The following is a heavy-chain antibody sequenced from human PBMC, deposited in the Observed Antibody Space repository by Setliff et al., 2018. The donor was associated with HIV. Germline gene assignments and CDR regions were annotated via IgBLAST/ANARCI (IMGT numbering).Heavy chain of an antibody. J-gene: IGHJ4*02. D-gene: IGHD3-3*01. CDR3: ATIWMRGAHIDY. CDR2: INNDETIT. V-gene: IGHV3-74*01. Sequence: GGSLRLSCVASGFTFSTYWMHWVRQVPGKGLMWVAHINNDETITKYADSVKGRFSISRDNAKNTLYLQMNNLTAEDTAVYYCATIWMRGAHIDYWGQGTLVTVSS. CDR1: GFTFSTYW.